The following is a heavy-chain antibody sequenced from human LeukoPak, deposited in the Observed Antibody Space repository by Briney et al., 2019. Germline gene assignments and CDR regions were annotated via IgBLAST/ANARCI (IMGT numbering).Heavy chain of an antibody. V-gene: IGHV3-23*01. CDR1: GFTFSTYW. CDR2: ISSGAGSP. CDR3: AKGGSSSSEGG. Sequence: GGSLRLSCAASGFTFSTYWMTWVRQAPGKGPEWVSTISSGAGSPFYADSVRGRFTISRDNSKNTLSLRMTSLRPEDTAVYYCAKGGSSSSEGGWGQGTLVTVSS. D-gene: IGHD6-6*01. J-gene: IGHJ4*02.